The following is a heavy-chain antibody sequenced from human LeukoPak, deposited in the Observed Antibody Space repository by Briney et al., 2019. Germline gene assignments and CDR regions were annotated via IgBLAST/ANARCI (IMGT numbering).Heavy chain of an antibody. CDR1: GFTFSSYS. V-gene: IGHV3-48*02. CDR3: ASSGSYRFDY. J-gene: IGHJ4*02. D-gene: IGHD1-26*01. CDR2: ITASGTAM. Sequence: GGSVRLSCAASGFTFSSYSMTWVRQAPGKGLEWVSHITASGTAMFYADSVKGRFTISRDNAKNSLYLQMNSLKDEDTAVYYCASSGSYRFDYWGQGTLVTVSS.